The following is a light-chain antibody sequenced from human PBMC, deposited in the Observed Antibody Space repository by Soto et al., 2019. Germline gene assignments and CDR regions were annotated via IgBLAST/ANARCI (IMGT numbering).Light chain of an antibody. V-gene: IGKV3-15*01. CDR1: QSVSSN. Sequence: EIVMTQSPATLSVSPGERATLSCRASQSVSSNLAWHQQKPGQAPRLLIYGASTRPTGIPARFSGSGSGTEFTLTVSSLQSEDFAVYYCQQYNNWPLTWTFGQGTKVEIK. J-gene: IGKJ1*01. CDR3: QQYNNWPLTWT. CDR2: GAS.